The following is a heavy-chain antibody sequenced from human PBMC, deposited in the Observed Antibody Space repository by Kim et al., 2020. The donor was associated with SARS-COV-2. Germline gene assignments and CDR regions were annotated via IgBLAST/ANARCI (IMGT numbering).Heavy chain of an antibody. CDR1: GGSFSRSGVS. CDR2: IYSDGST. D-gene: IGHD3-9*01. CDR3: ARIYPSYFYLDV. J-gene: IGHJ6*03. Sequence: SETLSLTCTVSGGSFSRSGVSWGLGWIRQPPEKGLEWIGNIYSDGSTFYNPSLKSRVTLSADTSKNEVSLRLSSVTAADTSVYFCARIYPSYFYLDVWG. V-gene: IGHV4-39*01.